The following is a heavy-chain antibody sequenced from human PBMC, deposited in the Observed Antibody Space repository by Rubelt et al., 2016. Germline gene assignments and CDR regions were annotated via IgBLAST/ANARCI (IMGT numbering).Heavy chain of an antibody. J-gene: IGHJ5*02. CDR3: AKSAEGSTWYDA. CDR1: GGSISRSRCY. Sequence: QLQLQESGPGLVKPSETPSLTCFVSGGSISRSRCYWGWIRQPPGNGLEWIGSIYSGGNTYYNPSLNSRITISVDSSKNPFSLKPSSLTAADTAVDYCAKSAEGSTWYDAWGPGTLVTVSS. CDR2: IYSGGNT. V-gene: IGHV4-39*05. D-gene: IGHD6-13*01.